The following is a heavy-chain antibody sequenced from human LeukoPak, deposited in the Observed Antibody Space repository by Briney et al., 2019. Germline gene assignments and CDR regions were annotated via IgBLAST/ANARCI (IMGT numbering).Heavy chain of an antibody. V-gene: IGHV4-59*01. CDR2: IYYSGST. Sequence: SETLSLSCIVSGGSISSYYWSSIRQPPGKGLEWIGYIYYSGSTNYNPSLKSRVTISVDTSKNQFSLKLSSVTAADTAVCYCARGLMMAVAGRGEFHYWGQGTLVTVPS. D-gene: IGHD6-13*01. J-gene: IGHJ4*02. CDR1: GGSISSYY. CDR3: ARGLMMAVAGRGEFHY.